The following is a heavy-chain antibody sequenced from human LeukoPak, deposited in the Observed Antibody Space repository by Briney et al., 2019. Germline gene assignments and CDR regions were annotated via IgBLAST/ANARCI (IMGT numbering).Heavy chain of an antibody. J-gene: IGHJ5*02. CDR2: ISSSGSTI. CDR3: ARCNRYCSGGSCYDWFDP. Sequence: GGSLRLSCAASGFTFSSYEMNWVRQAPGKGLEWVSYISSSGSTIYYADSVKGRFTISRDNAKNSLYLQTDSLRAEDTAVYYCARCNRYCSGGSCYDWFDPWGQGTLVTVSS. CDR1: GFTFSSYE. V-gene: IGHV3-48*03. D-gene: IGHD2-15*01.